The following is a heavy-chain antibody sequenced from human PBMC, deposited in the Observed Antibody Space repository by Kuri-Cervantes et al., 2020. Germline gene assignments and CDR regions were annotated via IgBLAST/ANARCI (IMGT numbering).Heavy chain of an antibody. CDR3: ARGGYNWNYVVSGGWDWFDP. CDR2: ISAYNGNT. V-gene: IGHV1-18*01. J-gene: IGHJ5*02. Sequence: ASVKVSCKASGYTFTSYGISWVRQAPGQGLEWMGWISAYNGNTNYAQKLQGRVTMTTDTSTSTAYMELSSLRSEDTAVYYCARGGYNWNYVVSGGWDWFDPWGQGTLVTVSS. D-gene: IGHD1-7*01. CDR1: GYTFTSYG.